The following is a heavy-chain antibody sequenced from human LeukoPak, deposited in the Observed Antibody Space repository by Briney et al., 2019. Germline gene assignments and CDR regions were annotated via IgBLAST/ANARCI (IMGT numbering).Heavy chain of an antibody. CDR1: GFTFRTYW. J-gene: IGHJ4*02. V-gene: IGHV3-7*01. CDR3: ARENWTNDY. CDR2: IKQDGSEK. Sequence: PGGSLRLSCAASGFTFRTYWMTWVRQAPGKRLEWVANIKQDGSEKNYVDSVKGRFTISRDNAKNSVYLQMNSLRAEDTAVYYCARENWTNDYWGQGTLVTVSS. D-gene: IGHD1/OR15-1a*01.